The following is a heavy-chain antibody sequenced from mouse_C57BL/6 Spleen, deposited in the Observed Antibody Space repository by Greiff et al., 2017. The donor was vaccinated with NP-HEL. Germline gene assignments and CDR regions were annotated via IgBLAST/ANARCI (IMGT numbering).Heavy chain of an antibody. J-gene: IGHJ3*01. CDR3: ARGRIYYGNYEFAY. V-gene: IGHV1-52*01. D-gene: IGHD2-1*01. Sequence: VQLQQPGAELVRPGSSVKLSCKASGYTFTSYWMHWVKQRPIQGLEWIGNIDPSDSETHYNQKFKDKATLTVDKSSSTAYMQLSSLTSEDSAVYYCARGRIYYGNYEFAYWGQGTLVTVSA. CDR1: GYTFTSYW. CDR2: IDPSDSET.